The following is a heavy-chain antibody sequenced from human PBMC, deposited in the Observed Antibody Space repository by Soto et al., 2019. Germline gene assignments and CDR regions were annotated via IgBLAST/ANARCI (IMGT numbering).Heavy chain of an antibody. Sequence: PGGSLRLSCAASGFTFNNYAMSWGRQAPGKGLEWVSTISGTGGSTYHADSVKGRFTISRDNSKNPLYLQMNSLRAEDTDVYYCAKGTAEIGTFDYWGQGSLVTVSS. CDR1: GFTFNNYA. V-gene: IGHV3-23*01. J-gene: IGHJ4*02. CDR3: AKGTAEIGTFDY. D-gene: IGHD6-13*01. CDR2: ISGTGGST.